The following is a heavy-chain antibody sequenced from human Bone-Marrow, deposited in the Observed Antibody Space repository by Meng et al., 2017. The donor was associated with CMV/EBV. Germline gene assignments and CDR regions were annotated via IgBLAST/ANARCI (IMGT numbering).Heavy chain of an antibody. J-gene: IGHJ3*02. CDR1: GFTFSSYT. Sequence: GESLKISCAASGFTFSSYTIHWVRQAPGKGLEWVAVISYDGKNKYYADSMKGRFTISRDNSKNTLYLQMNSLRAEDTAAYYCAREANTAFDIWGQGTMVTVSS. CDR3: AREANTAFDI. CDR2: ISYDGKNK. V-gene: IGHV3-30*04.